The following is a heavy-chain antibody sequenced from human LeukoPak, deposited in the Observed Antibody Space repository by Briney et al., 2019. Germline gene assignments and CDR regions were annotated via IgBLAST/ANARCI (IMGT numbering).Heavy chain of an antibody. CDR3: ARGPAFDY. CDR2: IFSSGGT. CDR1: GGSITNYY. J-gene: IGHJ4*02. V-gene: IGHV4-59*01. Sequence: SETLSLTCTVSGGSITNYYWSWIRQPPGKRLEWLGYIFSSGGTKYNPSLKSHVTISLDTSKNQFSLRLASVTAADTAVYYCARGPAFDYWGQGALVTVSS.